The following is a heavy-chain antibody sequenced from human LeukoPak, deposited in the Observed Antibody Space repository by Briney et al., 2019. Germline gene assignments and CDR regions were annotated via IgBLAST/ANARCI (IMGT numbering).Heavy chain of an antibody. CDR3: ARPVDYNAGDY. CDR2: ISSSSTYI. J-gene: IGHJ4*02. Sequence: AGGSLRLSCAASGFTFSNYAMSWVRQAPGKGLEWASSISSSSTYIYYADSVKGRFTISRDNAKNSLYLQMNSLRAEDTAVYYCARPVDYNAGDYWGQGTLVTVSS. D-gene: IGHD5-12*01. V-gene: IGHV3-21*01. CDR1: GFTFSNYA.